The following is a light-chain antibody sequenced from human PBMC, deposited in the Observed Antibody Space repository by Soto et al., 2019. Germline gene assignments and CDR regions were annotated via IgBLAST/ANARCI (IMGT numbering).Light chain of an antibody. J-gene: IGLJ1*01. CDR2: DVS. V-gene: IGLV2-11*01. Sequence: QSALTQPRSVSGSPGQSVTISCTGTSSDVGGYNYVSWYQQHPGKAPKLMIYDVSKRPSGVPDRFSGSKSGNTASLTISGLHAEDEADYYCCSYAGSYTFDYVFGTGTKVTVL. CDR3: CSYAGSYTFDYV. CDR1: SSDVGGYNY.